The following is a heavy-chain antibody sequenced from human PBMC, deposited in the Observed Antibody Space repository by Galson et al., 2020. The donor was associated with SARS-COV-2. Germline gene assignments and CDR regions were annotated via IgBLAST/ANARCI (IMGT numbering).Heavy chain of an antibody. Sequence: SGPTLAKTTETLTLTCTVTGFSLRTARMGVSWIRQPPGKALEWPAHIFSNDEKSYSTSLKSRLTISKDTSKSQVVLTMTNMDPVDTATYYCARISGGSCFDYWGQGTLVTVSS. CDR1: GFSLRTARMG. CDR3: ARISGGSCFDY. CDR2: IFSNDEK. D-gene: IGHD2-15*01. J-gene: IGHJ4*02. V-gene: IGHV2-26*01.